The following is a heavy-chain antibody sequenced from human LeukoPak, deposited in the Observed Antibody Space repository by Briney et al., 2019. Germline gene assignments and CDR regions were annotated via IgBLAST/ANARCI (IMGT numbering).Heavy chain of an antibody. CDR3: ARIRDGYNDAYDL. D-gene: IGHD5-24*01. CDR2: INPDGGNT. CDR1: GYTSTNSY. Sequence: GASVKVSCKASGYTSTNSYIHWVRQAPGQVLEWMGLINPDGGNTNYAQNFQGRVTLTRDTSTSTVYMELSSLRSEDTAIYYCARIRDGYNDAYDLWGQGTVVTVPS. V-gene: IGHV1-46*01. J-gene: IGHJ3*01.